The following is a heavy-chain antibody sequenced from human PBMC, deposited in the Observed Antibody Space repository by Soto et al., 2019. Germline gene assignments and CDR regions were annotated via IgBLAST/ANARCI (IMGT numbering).Heavy chain of an antibody. CDR1: GFTFSSYA. CDR2: ISYDGSNK. CDR3: ARDGHYYGSGSYNWFDP. D-gene: IGHD3-10*01. V-gene: IGHV3-30-3*01. J-gene: IGHJ5*02. Sequence: GGSLRLSCAASGFTFSSYAMHWVRQAPGKGLEWVAVISYDGSNKYYADSVKGRFTISRDNSKNTLYLQVNSLRAEDTAVYYCARDGHYYGSGSYNWFDPWGQGTLVTVSS.